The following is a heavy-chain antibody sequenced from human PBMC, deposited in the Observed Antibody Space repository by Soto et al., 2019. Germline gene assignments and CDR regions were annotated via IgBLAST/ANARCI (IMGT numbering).Heavy chain of an antibody. CDR3: VRDMPYSGATKYFDY. V-gene: IGHV3-11*06. CDR1: GFTFSGSY. Sequence: QVQLVESGGGLVEPGGSLRLSCAVSGFTFSGSYMTWVRQAPGKGLEWISHISNSGDYTHHADSVKGRFTISRDNAKSSLYLQMNSLRAEDTAVYYCVRDMPYSGATKYFDYWGQGALVIVSS. J-gene: IGHJ4*02. D-gene: IGHD1-26*01. CDR2: ISNSGDYT.